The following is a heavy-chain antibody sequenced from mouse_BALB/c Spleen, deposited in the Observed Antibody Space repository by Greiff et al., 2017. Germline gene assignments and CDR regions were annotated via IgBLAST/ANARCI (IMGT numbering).Heavy chain of an antibody. CDR3: ARGGGRDWYFDV. V-gene: IGHV1S41*01. CDR1: GYTFTSYW. Sequence: DLVKPGASVKLSCTASGYTFTSYWINWIKQRPGQGLEWIGRIAPGSGSTYYNEMFKGKATLTVDTSSSTAYIQLSSLSSEDSAVYFCARGGGRDWYFDVWGAGTTVTVSS. J-gene: IGHJ1*01. CDR2: IAPGSGST. D-gene: IGHD3-3*01.